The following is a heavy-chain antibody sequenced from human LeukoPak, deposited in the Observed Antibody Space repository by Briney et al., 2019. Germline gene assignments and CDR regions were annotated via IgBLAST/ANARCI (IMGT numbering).Heavy chain of an antibody. J-gene: IGHJ4*02. Sequence: GGSLRLSCAASGFTFSNYAMSWVRQAPGKGLEWVSGISSNGASTYYVDSVKGRSTISRDNSKNTLFLQMNSLRAEDTAVYYCAKRGSVGTLGHFDYWGQGTLVTVSS. V-gene: IGHV3-23*01. CDR3: AKRGSVGTLGHFDY. CDR1: GFTFSNYA. CDR2: ISSNGAST. D-gene: IGHD6-13*01.